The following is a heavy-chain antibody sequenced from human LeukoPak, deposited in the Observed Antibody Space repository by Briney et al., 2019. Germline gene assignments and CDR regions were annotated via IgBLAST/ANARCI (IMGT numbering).Heavy chain of an antibody. CDR2: ISGSGGST. D-gene: IGHD6-19*01. J-gene: IGHJ3*02. Sequence: GGSLRLSCAASGFTFSSYAMSWVRQAPGKGLEWVSAISGSGGSTYYADSVKGRFTISRDNSKNTLYLQMNSLRAEDTAVYYCAKDRGRVAVAGTDAFDIWGQGTMVTVSS. CDR1: GFTFSSYA. V-gene: IGHV3-23*01. CDR3: AKDRGRVAVAGTDAFDI.